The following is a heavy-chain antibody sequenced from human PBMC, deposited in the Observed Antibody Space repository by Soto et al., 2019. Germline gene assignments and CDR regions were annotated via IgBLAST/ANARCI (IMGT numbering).Heavy chain of an antibody. Sequence: GESLKISCKGSGYSFTSYWIGWVRQMPGKGLEWMGTIYPGDSDTRYSPSFQGQVTISADKSISTAYLQWSSLKASDTAMYYCARVDWKHYYGMDVWGQGTTVTVSS. D-gene: IGHD1-1*01. J-gene: IGHJ6*02. CDR1: GYSFTSYW. CDR2: IYPGDSDT. V-gene: IGHV5-51*01. CDR3: ARVDWKHYYGMDV.